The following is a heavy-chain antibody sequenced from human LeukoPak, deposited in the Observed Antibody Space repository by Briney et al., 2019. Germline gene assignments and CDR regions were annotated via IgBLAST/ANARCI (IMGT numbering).Heavy chain of an antibody. D-gene: IGHD2-15*01. CDR3: AKGYCSGGSCPSPDAFDI. CDR1: GFTFSSYG. J-gene: IGHJ3*02. Sequence: GGSLRLSCAASGFTFSSYGMHWVRQAPGKGLEWVAVISYDGINKYYADSVKGRFTISRDNSKNTLYLQMKSLRAEDTAVYYCAKGYCSGGSCPSPDAFDIWGQGTMVTVSS. V-gene: IGHV3-30*18. CDR2: ISYDGINK.